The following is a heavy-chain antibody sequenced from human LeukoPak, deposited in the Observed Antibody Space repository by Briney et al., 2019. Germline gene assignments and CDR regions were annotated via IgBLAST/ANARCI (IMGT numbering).Heavy chain of an antibody. CDR2: IIPIFGTA. D-gene: IGHD3-22*01. V-gene: IGHV1-69*13. Sequence: ASVKVSSKASGGTFSSYAISWVRQAPGQGLEWMGGIIPIFGTANYAQKFQGRVTITADESTSTAYMELSSLRSEDTAVYYCARGDSSGYYYFDCWGQGTLVTVSS. CDR3: ARGDSSGYYYFDC. CDR1: GGTFSSYA. J-gene: IGHJ4*02.